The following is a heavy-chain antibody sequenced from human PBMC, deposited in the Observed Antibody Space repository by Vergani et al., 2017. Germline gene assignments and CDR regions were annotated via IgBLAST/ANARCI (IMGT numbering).Heavy chain of an antibody. CDR1: GYTFTDYY. J-gene: IGHJ6*03. CDR2: INPKSGGT. V-gene: IGHV1-2*02. CDR3: ARDLRDCSSTSCYIYYYYMDV. D-gene: IGHD2-2*02. Sequence: QVQLVQSGAEVKKPGASVKVSCKASGYTFTDYYMHWVRQAPGQGLEWMGWINPKSGGTKYAQKFQGRVTMTRDTSISTAYMELSRLRSDDTAVYYCARDLRDCSSTSCYIYYYYMDVWGKWTTVTVSS.